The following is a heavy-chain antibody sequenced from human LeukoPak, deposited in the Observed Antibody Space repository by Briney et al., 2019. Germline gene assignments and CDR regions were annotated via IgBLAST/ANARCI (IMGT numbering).Heavy chain of an antibody. Sequence: GRSLRLSCAASGFTFSSYGMQWVRQAPGKGLEWVAVIWYDGSNKYYGDSVKGRFTISRDNSKNTLYLQMNSLRAEDTAVYYCARAGSLVIREYYFDYWGQGTLVTVSS. D-gene: IGHD3-9*01. CDR2: IWYDGSNK. J-gene: IGHJ4*02. V-gene: IGHV3-33*01. CDR3: ARAGSLVIREYYFDY. CDR1: GFTFSSYG.